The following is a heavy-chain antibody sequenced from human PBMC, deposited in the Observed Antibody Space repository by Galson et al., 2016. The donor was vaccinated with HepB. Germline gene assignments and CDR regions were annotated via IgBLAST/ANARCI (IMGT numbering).Heavy chain of an antibody. CDR1: GFTFSDNA. D-gene: IGHD2-8*01. J-gene: IGHJ4*02. Sequence: SLRLSCADSGFTFSDNAMHWVRQAPGKGLEWVALISFDGTEKYYADSVRGRFTISRDNSKNAIDLQMNSLRTEETVFDYCAKDTNYAIDYWGRGTLVTVSS. CDR3: AKDTNYAIDY. CDR2: ISFDGTEK. V-gene: IGHV3-30*04.